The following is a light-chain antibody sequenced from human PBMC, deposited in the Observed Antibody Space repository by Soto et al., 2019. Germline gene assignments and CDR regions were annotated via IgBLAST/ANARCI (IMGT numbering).Light chain of an antibody. V-gene: IGKV1-9*01. J-gene: IGKJ4*01. CDR1: QGISSY. CDR3: QQLNTYPLT. Sequence: DIQLTQSPSSLSASVGDRVTITCRASQGISSYLAWYQQKPGKAPKLLIYAASTLQGGVPSRFSGSESGTEFTLTISSLQPEDFATYYCQQLNTYPLTFGGGTKVDIK. CDR2: AAS.